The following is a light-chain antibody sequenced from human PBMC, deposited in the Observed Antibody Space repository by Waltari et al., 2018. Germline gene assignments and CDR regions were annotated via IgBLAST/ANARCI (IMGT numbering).Light chain of an antibody. Sequence: DIVMTQSPDSLALSLGERATINCQSNQSVLYSSKNKNYLGWYQQKPGQTPKLLIYWASTRESGVPDRFSGSGSGTDFTLTISSLQAEDVAVYYCQQYYNTHLTFGGGTKVEIK. CDR1: QSVLYSSKNKNY. CDR3: QQYYNTHLT. CDR2: WAS. V-gene: IGKV4-1*01. J-gene: IGKJ4*01.